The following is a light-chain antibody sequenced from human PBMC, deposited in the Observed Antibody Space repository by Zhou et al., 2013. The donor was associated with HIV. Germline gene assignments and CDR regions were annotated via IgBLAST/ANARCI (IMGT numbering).Light chain of an antibody. J-gene: IGLJ2*01. V-gene: IGLV1-40*01. CDR2: DNT. CDR1: SSNIGAGYD. CDR3: QSYDSSLSGSV. Sequence: QSVLTQPPSVSGAPGQRVXISCTGSSSNIGAGYDVHWYQQLPGTAPKLLIYDNTNRPSGVPDRFSGSKSGTSASLAITGLQAEDEADYYCQSYDSSLSGSVFGGGTKLTVL.